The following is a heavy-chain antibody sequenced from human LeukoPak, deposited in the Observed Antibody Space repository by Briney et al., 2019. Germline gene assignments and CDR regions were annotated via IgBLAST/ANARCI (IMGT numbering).Heavy chain of an antibody. J-gene: IGHJ4*02. V-gene: IGHV1-2*02. CDR2: IHPRRGDT. Sequence: GASVKVSCKTSGYSFTAFYIHWVRQAPGQRLEWMGWIHPRRGDTNYAQKFQGRVTMTRDTSISTAYLDLSSLRSDDTAVYHCARDGDYGTGSYYRGCIDSWGQGTPVTVSP. CDR3: ARDGDYGTGSYYRGCIDS. CDR1: GYSFTAFY. D-gene: IGHD3-10*01.